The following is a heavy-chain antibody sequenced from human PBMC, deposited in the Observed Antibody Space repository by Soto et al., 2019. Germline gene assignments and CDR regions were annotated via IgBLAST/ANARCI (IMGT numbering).Heavy chain of an antibody. J-gene: IGHJ6*02. CDR1: GCTFSSYA. CDR3: ARAVAVAGTRDYYYYGMDV. CDR2: IIPIFGTA. V-gene: IGHV1-69*13. Sequence: SGKVSCKASGCTFSSYAISCVRQAPGQVLEWMGGIIPIFGTANYAQKFQGRVTITADESTSTAYMELSSLRSEDTAVYYCARAVAVAGTRDYYYYGMDVWGQGTTVTVSS. D-gene: IGHD6-19*01.